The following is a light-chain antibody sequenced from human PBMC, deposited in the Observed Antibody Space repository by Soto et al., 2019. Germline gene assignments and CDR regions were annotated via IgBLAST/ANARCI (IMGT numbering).Light chain of an antibody. Sequence: SYELTQPPSVSVAPGQTARITCGGDKIGSKSVHWYQQKPGQAPVLVVYDDSDRPSGIPERFSGSSSGNTATLTINRVEAGDEADYYCLVWDSTSAHYVFXTGTKVTVL. CDR2: DDS. CDR3: LVWDSTSAHYV. V-gene: IGLV3-21*02. CDR1: KIGSKS. J-gene: IGLJ1*01.